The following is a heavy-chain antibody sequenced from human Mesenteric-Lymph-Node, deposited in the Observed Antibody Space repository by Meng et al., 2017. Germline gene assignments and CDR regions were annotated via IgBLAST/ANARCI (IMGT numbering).Heavy chain of an antibody. CDR2: IYYSGST. CDR3: ARVDSSGYFLDY. J-gene: IGHJ4*01. D-gene: IGHD3-22*01. V-gene: IGHV4-31*03. CDR1: GGSISSGGHS. Sequence: QVQLHESGLGLVKPSQTLSLTCTLSGGSISSGGHSWSWIRQHPGKGLEWIAYIYYSGSTYYNPSLKSRVILSVDTSKNQFSLKLSSVTAADTAVYYCARVDSSGYFLDYWGQGTLVTVSS.